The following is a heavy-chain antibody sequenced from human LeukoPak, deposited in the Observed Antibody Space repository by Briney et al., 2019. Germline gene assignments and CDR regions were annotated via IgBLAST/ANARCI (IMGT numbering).Heavy chain of an antibody. CDR2: IYYSGST. J-gene: IGHJ5*02. Sequence: PSETLSLTCTVSGGSISSYYWSWIRQPPGKGLEWIGYIYYSGSTNYNPSLKSRVTISVDTSKNQFSLKLSSVTAADTAVYYCARDMETATSANWFDPWGQGTLVTVSS. V-gene: IGHV4-59*01. D-gene: IGHD5-24*01. CDR1: GGSISSYY. CDR3: ARDMETATSANWFDP.